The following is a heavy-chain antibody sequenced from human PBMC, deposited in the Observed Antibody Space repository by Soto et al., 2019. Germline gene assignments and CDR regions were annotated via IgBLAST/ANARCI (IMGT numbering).Heavy chain of an antibody. D-gene: IGHD6-6*01. J-gene: IGHJ6*02. Sequence: SGPTLVNPTQTLTLTCPFSGFSLSTSGMCVSWIRQPPGKALEWLARIDWDDDKYYSTSLKARLTISKDTSKNQVVLTMTNMDPVDTATYYCARIYMEGIAARRVYYGMDVWGQGTTVTVSS. CDR3: ARIYMEGIAARRVYYGMDV. CDR2: IDWDDDK. V-gene: IGHV2-70*11. CDR1: GFSLSTSGMC.